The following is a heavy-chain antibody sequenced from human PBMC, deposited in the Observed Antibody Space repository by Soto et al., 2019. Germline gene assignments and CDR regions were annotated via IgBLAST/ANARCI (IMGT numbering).Heavy chain of an antibody. CDR3: ASVGFT. V-gene: IGHV1-69*01. Sequence: QVQLVQSGAEVRKPGSSVKVSCKASGGTFSSYAISWVRQAPGQGLEWMGGIIPMFGTVKYAQTLQDRVTITADESTSTAYMEMSSLRSEDTAMYYCASVGFTWGPGTLVTVSS. CDR2: IIPMFGTV. D-gene: IGHD1-26*01. CDR1: GGTFSSYA. J-gene: IGHJ4*02.